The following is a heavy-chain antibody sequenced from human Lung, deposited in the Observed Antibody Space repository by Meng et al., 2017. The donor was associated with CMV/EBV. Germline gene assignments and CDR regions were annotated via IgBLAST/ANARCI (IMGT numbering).Heavy chain of an antibody. Sequence: QVRLQKSGPGLVKPSPTLSLPCTVSGGSISSGDYYWSWIRQPPGKGLEWIGYIYYSGSTYYNPSLKSRVTISVDTSKNQFSLKLSSVTAADTAVYYCARDRTTGRYFDYWGQGTLVTVSS. V-gene: IGHV4-30-4*01. CDR2: IYYSGST. D-gene: IGHD4-11*01. CDR1: GGSISSGDYY. CDR3: ARDRTTGRYFDY. J-gene: IGHJ4*02.